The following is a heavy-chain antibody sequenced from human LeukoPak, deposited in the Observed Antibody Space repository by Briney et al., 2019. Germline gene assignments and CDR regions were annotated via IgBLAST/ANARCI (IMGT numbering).Heavy chain of an antibody. J-gene: IGHJ6*03. D-gene: IGHD6-19*01. V-gene: IGHV4-59*01. CDR1: GGSISSFY. Sequence: SETLSLTCTVSGGSISSFYWSWTRQPPGKGLEWIGYIYYSGSTNYNPSLKSRVTISVDTSKNQFSLKLSSVTAADTAVYYCARASDSGWSDYYYYYYMDVWGKGTTVTVSS. CDR2: IYYSGST. CDR3: ARASDSGWSDYYYYYYMDV.